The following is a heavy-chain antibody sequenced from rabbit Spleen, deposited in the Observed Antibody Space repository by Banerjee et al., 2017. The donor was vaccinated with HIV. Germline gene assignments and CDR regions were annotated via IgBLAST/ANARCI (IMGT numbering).Heavy chain of an antibody. Sequence: QEQLVESGGGLVQPTGSLTLTCKASGFSFSSSYDMCWVRQAPGKGLEWIGCIYTGNGKTYYASWAKGRFTISKSSSTTVTLQMTSLTAADTATYFCARDAGSYDYIDVYFNLWGQGTLVTVS. J-gene: IGHJ4*01. D-gene: IGHD8-1*01. CDR2: IYTGNGKT. V-gene: IGHV1S45*01. CDR1: GFSFSSSYD. CDR3: ARDAGSYDYIDVYFNL.